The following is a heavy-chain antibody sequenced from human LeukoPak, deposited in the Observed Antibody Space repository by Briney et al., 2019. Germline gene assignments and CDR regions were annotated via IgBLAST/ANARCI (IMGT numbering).Heavy chain of an antibody. V-gene: IGHV1-2*06. CDR1: GYTFTGYY. CDR3: ARGRIYDSSGYYY. D-gene: IGHD3-22*01. CDR2: INPNSGGT. Sequence: ASVKVSCKASGYTFTGYYMHWVRQAPGQGLEWMGRINPNSGGTNYAQKFQGRVTMTRDTSISTAYMELSSLRSEDTAVYYCARGRIYDSSGYYYWGQGTLVTVSS. J-gene: IGHJ4*02.